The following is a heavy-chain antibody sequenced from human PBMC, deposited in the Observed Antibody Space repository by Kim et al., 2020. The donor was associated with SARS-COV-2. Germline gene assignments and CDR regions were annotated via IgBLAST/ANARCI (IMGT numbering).Heavy chain of an antibody. Sequence: SETLSLTCAVYGGSFSGYYWSWIRQPPGKGLEWIGEINPGGSANYNPSLKSRVTISVDTSKNQFSLKLSSVTAADTALYYCARGDAGYSSSWYVYWGQGTLVTVSS. CDR3: ARGDAGYSSSWYVY. CDR1: GGSFSGYY. CDR2: INPGGSA. V-gene: IGHV4-34*01. D-gene: IGHD6-13*01. J-gene: IGHJ4*02.